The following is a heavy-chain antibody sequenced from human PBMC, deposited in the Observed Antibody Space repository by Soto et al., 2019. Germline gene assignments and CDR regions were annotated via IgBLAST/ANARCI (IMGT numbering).Heavy chain of an antibody. Sequence: PGGSLRLSCAASGFTFSGAWMTWVRQAPGKGLEWVGRIKSKNDGGTTDYAAPVKDRFSMSRDDSQNMVFLQMNSLETEDSAVYYCTTVVRPSGTFIHYWGHGVLVTVSS. J-gene: IGHJ4*01. CDR3: TTVVRPSGTFIHY. V-gene: IGHV3-15*01. D-gene: IGHD6-13*01. CDR2: IKSKNDGGTT. CDR1: GFTFSGAW.